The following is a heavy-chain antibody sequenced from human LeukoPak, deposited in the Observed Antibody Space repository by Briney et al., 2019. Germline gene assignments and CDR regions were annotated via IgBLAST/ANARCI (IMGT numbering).Heavy chain of an antibody. D-gene: IGHD3-22*01. J-gene: IGHJ4*02. CDR2: ISGSGDNT. CDR1: GFIFSSYS. CDR3: AKLSGGSHDSSGYYSGFDY. Sequence: GGSLRLSCAASGFIFSSYSMSWVRQAPGKGLEWVSTISGSGDNTYYADSVKGRFTISRDNSKNTLYLQMNSLRAEDTALYYCAKLSGGSHDSSGYYSGFDYWGQGTLVTVSS. V-gene: IGHV3-23*01.